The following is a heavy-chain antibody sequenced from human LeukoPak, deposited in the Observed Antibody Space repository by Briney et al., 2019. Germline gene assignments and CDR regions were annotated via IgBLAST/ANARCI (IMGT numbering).Heavy chain of an antibody. J-gene: IGHJ6*03. D-gene: IGHD1-1*01. CDR2: ISYDGSNK. CDR1: GFTFSRYS. Sequence: GGSLRLSCAASGFTFSRYSMHWVRQAPGKGLEWLAVISYDGSNKYYANSVKGRFTISRDNSRNTLSLQMNSLRAEDTAVYYCARGRVSSSTWYSTYYYYFYMDVWGKGTTVTVSS. V-gene: IGHV3-30*04. CDR3: ARGRVSSSTWYSTYYYYFYMDV.